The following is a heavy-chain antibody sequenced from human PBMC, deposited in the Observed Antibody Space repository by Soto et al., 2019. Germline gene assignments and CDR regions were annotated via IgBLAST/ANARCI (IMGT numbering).Heavy chain of an antibody. J-gene: IGHJ4*02. V-gene: IGHV1-69*13. Sequence: SVKVSCKASGGTFSSYAISWVRQAPGQGLEWMGGIIPIFGTANYAQKFQGRVTITADESTSTAYMELSSLRSEDTAVYYCARGSYYYASSGYQYYFDYCGQGTLVTVSS. D-gene: IGHD3-22*01. CDR2: IIPIFGTA. CDR3: ARGSYYYASSGYQYYFDY. CDR1: GGTFSSYA.